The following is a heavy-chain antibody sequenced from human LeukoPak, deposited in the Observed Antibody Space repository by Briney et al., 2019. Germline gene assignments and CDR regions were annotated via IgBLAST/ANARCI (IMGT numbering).Heavy chain of an antibody. CDR1: GGSFSGYY. Sequence: SETLSLTCAVYGGSFSGYYWSWIRQPPGKGLEWIGEINHSGSTNYNPSLKSRVTISVDTSKNQFSLQLNSVTPEDTAVYYCARDPLPTYDFWSFDPWGQGTLVTVSS. CDR2: INHSGST. V-gene: IGHV4-34*01. J-gene: IGHJ5*02. CDR3: ARDPLPTYDFWSFDP. D-gene: IGHD3-3*01.